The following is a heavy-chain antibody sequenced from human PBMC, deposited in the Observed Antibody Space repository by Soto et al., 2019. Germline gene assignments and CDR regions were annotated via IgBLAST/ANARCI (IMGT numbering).Heavy chain of an antibody. D-gene: IGHD2-21*02. Sequence: SEALSLTCTVSGASINSGGYYWSWVRQLPGKGLEWIGYVYFSGSTYYNPSLESRVSISLDTSQNQFSLKLTSVSAADTAVYYCASGDAWGVLLACWGQGTLVTVSS. CDR1: GASINSGGYY. CDR3: ASGDAWGVLLAC. CDR2: VYFSGST. V-gene: IGHV4-31*03. J-gene: IGHJ4*02.